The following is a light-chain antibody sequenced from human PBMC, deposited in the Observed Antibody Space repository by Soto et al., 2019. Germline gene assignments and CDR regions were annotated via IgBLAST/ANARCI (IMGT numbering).Light chain of an antibody. Sequence: QSVLAQPRSVSGSPGQSVTIPCTGTSSDVGAYNHVSWYQQYPGKAPKLTIYDVSKRPSGVPDRFSGSKSGNTASLTISGLQAEDEADYYCCSYAGSYIYVFGTGTKVTVL. CDR1: SSDVGAYNH. CDR2: DVS. J-gene: IGLJ1*01. V-gene: IGLV2-11*01. CDR3: CSYAGSYIYV.